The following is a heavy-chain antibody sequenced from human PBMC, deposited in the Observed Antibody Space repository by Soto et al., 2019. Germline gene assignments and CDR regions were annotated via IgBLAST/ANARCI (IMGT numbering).Heavy chain of an antibody. D-gene: IGHD5-12*01. V-gene: IGHV4-61*01. CDR1: GGSVSSGSYY. CDR3: ARGSRGEDGYNPKPTFDY. CDR2: IYYSGST. J-gene: IGHJ4*02. Sequence: QVQLQESGPGLVKPSETLSLTCTVSGGSVSSGSYYWSWIRQPPGKGLEWIGDIYYSGSTNYNPSLKSRVTISGDTSKNQFSLKLSSVTAADTAVYYCARGSRGEDGYNPKPTFDYWGQGTLVTVSS.